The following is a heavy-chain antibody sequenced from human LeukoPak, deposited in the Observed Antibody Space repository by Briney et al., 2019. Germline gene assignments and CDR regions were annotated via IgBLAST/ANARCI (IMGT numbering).Heavy chain of an antibody. CDR3: ARDLYGVSHDY. CDR1: GFTVSSNY. D-gene: IGHD4-17*01. Sequence: GGSLRLSCAASGFTVSSNYMNWVRQAPGKGLEWVSVIYSSGSTYYADSVKGRFTISRDNSKNTLYLQMNRLRAEDTAVYYCARDLYGVSHDYWGQGTLVTVSS. J-gene: IGHJ4*02. V-gene: IGHV3-53*01. CDR2: IYSSGST.